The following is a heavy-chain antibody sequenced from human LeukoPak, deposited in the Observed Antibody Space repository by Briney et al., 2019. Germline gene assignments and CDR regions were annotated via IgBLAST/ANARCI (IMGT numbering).Heavy chain of an antibody. D-gene: IGHD1-26*01. V-gene: IGHV3-30*04. CDR2: ISYDETNY. J-gene: IGHJ1*01. Sequence: GGSLRLSCTASGFTFSAYTMHWVRQAPGKGLEWVAVISYDETNYYYAESVKGRFSISRDDSKNTLVLQMNSLTTEDTGVYYCARARTGSYYTTFEHWGPGTLVSVSS. CDR1: GFTFSAYT. CDR3: ARARTGSYYTTFEH.